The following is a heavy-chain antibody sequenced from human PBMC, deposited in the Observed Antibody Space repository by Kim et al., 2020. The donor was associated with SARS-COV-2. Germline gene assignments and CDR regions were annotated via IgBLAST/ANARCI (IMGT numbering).Heavy chain of an antibody. D-gene: IGHD1-20*01. Sequence: GGSLRLSCAASGFTFSSYDMHWVRQGTEKGLEWVSSIGTKADTYYPDSVKDRFTISRENAKDSFYLQMNSLRAEDTAVYYCARGPIEEGIRATKGYFDLWGRGTVCHGLL. J-gene: IGHJ2*01. CDR3: ARGPIEEGIRATKGYFDL. CDR1: GFTFSSYD. V-gene: IGHV3-13*04. CDR2: IGTKADT.